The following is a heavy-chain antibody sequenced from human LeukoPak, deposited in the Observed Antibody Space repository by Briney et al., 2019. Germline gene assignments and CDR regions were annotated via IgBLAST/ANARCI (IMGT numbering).Heavy chain of an antibody. Sequence: GGSLRLSCAASGFTFSNHGMHWVRQAPGKGPEWVALIWYDGSNKYYGESVKGRFTISRDNSKNTVYLQMNSLRVEDTGVYYCARDRLEAVTDDDYFDYWGQGTLVTVSS. CDR1: GFTFSNHG. D-gene: IGHD2-21*02. J-gene: IGHJ4*02. CDR3: ARDRLEAVTDDDYFDY. CDR2: IWYDGSNK. V-gene: IGHV3-33*01.